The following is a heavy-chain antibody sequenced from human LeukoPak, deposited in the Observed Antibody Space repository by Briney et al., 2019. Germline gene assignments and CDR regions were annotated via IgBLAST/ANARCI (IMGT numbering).Heavy chain of an antibody. Sequence: EASVKVSCKASGGTFSSYAISWVRQAPGQGLEWMGGIIPIFGTANYAQKLQGRVTMTTDTSTSTAYMELSSLRSEDTAVYYCVTVRGLLKGATIFSFGYWGQGTLVIVFS. J-gene: IGHJ4*02. CDR1: GGTFSSYA. D-gene: IGHD5-24*01. V-gene: IGHV1-69*05. CDR2: IIPIFGTA. CDR3: VTVRGLLKGATIFSFGY.